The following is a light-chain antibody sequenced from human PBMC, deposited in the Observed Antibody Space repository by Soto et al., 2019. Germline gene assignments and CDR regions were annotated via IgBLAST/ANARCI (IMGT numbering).Light chain of an antibody. CDR3: QQRSSWPLT. J-gene: IGKJ4*01. V-gene: IGKV3-11*01. CDR1: QSVSSY. Sequence: EIVLTQSPATLSLSPGERATLSCRASQSVSSYLAWYQQKPGQAPRLLIYDASTRATGIPARFSGSGSGTDFTLPISSLEPEDFAVYYCQQRSSWPLTFGGGTKVEIK. CDR2: DAS.